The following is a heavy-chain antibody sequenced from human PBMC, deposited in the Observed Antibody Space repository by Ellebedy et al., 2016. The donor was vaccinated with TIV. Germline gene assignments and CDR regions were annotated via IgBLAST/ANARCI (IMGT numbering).Heavy chain of an antibody. CDR1: GFSLSTSGMC. D-gene: IGHD3-22*01. V-gene: IGHV2-70*01. CDR3: ARNYDSSGYYLYAFDI. CDR2: IDWDDDK. Sequence: SGPTLVKPTQTLTLTCTFSGFSLSTSGMCVSWIRQPPGKALEWLALIDWDDDKYYSTSLKTRLTISKDTSKNQVVLTMTNMDPVDTATYYCARNYDSSGYYLYAFDIWGQGTMVTVSS. J-gene: IGHJ3*02.